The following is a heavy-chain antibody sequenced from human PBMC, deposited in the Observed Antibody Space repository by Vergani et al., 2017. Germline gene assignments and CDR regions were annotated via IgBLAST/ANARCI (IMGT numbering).Heavy chain of an antibody. CDR3: AKAPFYVAFDI. J-gene: IGHJ3*02. Sequence: EVQLLVSGGGLVQSGGSLRHSCSAPGFILSSYAMSWVRQAPGKGLVWVSAISGSGGSTYYADSVKGRFTISRDNSKNTLYLQMNSLRAEDTAVYYCAKAPFYVAFDIWSEGTMVTVYS. CDR2: ISGSGGST. V-gene: IGHV3-23*01. CDR1: GFILSSYA. D-gene: IGHD5/OR15-5a*01.